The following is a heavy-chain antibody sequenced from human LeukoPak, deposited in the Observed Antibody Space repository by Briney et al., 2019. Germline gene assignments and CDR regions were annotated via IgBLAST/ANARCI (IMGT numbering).Heavy chain of an antibody. D-gene: IGHD6-19*01. J-gene: IGHJ4*02. V-gene: IGHV4-59*01. CDR2: MYYSGST. Sequence: SQTLSLTCTVSGGSISNYYWSWIRQPPGKGLEWIGYMYYSGSTNYNPSLKSRVTISVDTSKNQFSLKLSSVTAADTAVYYCARDGVGSGWPAPFDYWGQGTLVTVSS. CDR3: ARDGVGSGWPAPFDY. CDR1: GGSISNYY.